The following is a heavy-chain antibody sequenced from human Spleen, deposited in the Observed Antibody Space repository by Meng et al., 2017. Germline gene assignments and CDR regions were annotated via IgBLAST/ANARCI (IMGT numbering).Heavy chain of an antibody. CDR2: ISSDGSNK. V-gene: IGHV3-30*01. J-gene: IGHJ3*02. CDR1: GFTFSTYV. D-gene: IGHD1-26*01. CDR3: AREGVGSFALES. Sequence: GESLKISCAASGFTFSTYVLHWVRQAPGKGLEWVAVISSDGSNKYYADSVKGRFTISRDNSKNTLFLQMNSLRTKDTAVYSCAREGVGSFALESGGHGTMVTVSS.